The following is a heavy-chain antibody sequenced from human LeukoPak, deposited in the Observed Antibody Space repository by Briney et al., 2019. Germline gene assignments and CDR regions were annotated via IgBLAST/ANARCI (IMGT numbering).Heavy chain of an antibody. CDR2: ICWNSGSI. D-gene: IGHD3-10*01. V-gene: IGHV3-9*01. CDR1: GFTFDDYA. CDR3: ARFRGT. J-gene: IGHJ4*02. Sequence: GGSLRLSCAASGFTFDDYAMHWVRQAPGKGLEWVSGICWNSGSIGYADSVKGRFTISRDNAKNSLYLQMNSLRAEDTALYYCARFRGTWGQGTLVTVSS.